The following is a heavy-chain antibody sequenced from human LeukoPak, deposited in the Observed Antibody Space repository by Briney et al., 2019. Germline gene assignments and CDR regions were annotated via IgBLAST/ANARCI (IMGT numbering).Heavy chain of an antibody. V-gene: IGHV1-18*01. Sequence: ASVKVSCKASAYTFTRYGISWVRQAPGQGLEWMGWISAYNGNTKYAQNLQGRVTMTTDTSTSTAYMELSRLRSDDTAVYYCARFGETLNHPYYYYGMDVWGQGTTVTVSS. CDR2: ISAYNGNT. J-gene: IGHJ6*02. CDR1: AYTFTRYG. CDR3: ARFGETLNHPYYYYGMDV. D-gene: IGHD3-10*01.